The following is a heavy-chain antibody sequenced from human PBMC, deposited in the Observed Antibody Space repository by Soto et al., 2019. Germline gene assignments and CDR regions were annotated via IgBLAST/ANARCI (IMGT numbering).Heavy chain of an antibody. CDR2: IYYSGST. CDR1: GGSISSYY. D-gene: IGHD6-13*01. V-gene: IGHV4-59*01. CDR3: ARESRPYSSSWYVDY. J-gene: IGHJ4*02. Sequence: PSETLSLTCTVSGGSISSYYWSWIRQPPGKGLEWIGYIYYSGSTNYNPSLKSRVTISVDTSKNQFSLKLSSVTAADTAVYYCARESRPYSSSWYVDYWGQGTLVTVSS.